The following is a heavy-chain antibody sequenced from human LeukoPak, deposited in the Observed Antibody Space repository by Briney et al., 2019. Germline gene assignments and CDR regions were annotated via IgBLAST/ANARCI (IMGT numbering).Heavy chain of an antibody. J-gene: IGHJ4*02. V-gene: IGHV3-23*01. D-gene: IGHD3-22*01. CDR3: AKGRDPMTVVVIPFDY. CDR1: GFTFSSYG. Sequence: PGGSLRLSCAASGFTFSSYGMSWVRQAPGKGLEWVSGISGSGGSTYYADSVKGRFTISRDNSKNTLYLQMNSLRAEDTAVYYCAKGRDPMTVVVIPFDYWGQGTLVTVSS. CDR2: ISGSGGST.